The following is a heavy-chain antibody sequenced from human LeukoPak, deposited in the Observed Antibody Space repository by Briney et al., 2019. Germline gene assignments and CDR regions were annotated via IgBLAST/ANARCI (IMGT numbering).Heavy chain of an antibody. Sequence: SQTLSLTCAISGDSVSSNSAAWNWIRQSPLRGLEWLGRTYYRSQWYNDYAVSLKSRININPDTSKNQFSLQLNSVTPEDTAVYYCARAPLYSYGQNWFDPWGQGTLVTVSS. D-gene: IGHD5-18*01. CDR2: TYYRSQWYN. CDR3: ARAPLYSYGQNWFDP. CDR1: GDSVSSNSAA. J-gene: IGHJ5*02. V-gene: IGHV6-1*01.